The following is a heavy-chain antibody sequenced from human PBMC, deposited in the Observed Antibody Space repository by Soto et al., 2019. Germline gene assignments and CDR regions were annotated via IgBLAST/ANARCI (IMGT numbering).Heavy chain of an antibody. CDR2: ISYDGSNK. D-gene: IGHD3-10*01. CDR3: ARDGIRGSGLRGYLDY. J-gene: IGHJ4*02. Sequence: PRGSLRLSCAASGLTFSSYGMHWVRQAPGKGLEWVAVISYDGSNKYYADSVKGRFTISRDNSKNTLYLQMNRLRAEDTAVYYCARDGIRGSGLRGYLDYWGRGTVVSVSS. CDR1: GLTFSSYG. V-gene: IGHV3-30*03.